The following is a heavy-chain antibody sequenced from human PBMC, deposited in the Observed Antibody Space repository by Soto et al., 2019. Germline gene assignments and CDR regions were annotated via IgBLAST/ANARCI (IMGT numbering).Heavy chain of an antibody. CDR3: ARVRGYSGYASFDY. CDR1: GYSISSGYY. D-gene: IGHD5-12*01. Sequence: SETLSLTCAVSGYSISSGYYWGWIRQPPGKGLEWVGSIYHSGSTYYNPSLKSRVTISVDTSKNQFSLKLSSVTAADTAVYYCARVRGYSGYASFDYWGQGTLVTVSS. CDR2: IYHSGST. J-gene: IGHJ4*02. V-gene: IGHV4-38-2*01.